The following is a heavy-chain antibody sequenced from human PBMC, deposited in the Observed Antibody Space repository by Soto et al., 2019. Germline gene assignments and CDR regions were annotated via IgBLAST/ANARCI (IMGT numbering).Heavy chain of an antibody. CDR1: GFTFSDHF. CDR3: ARGGRNHPSLNIAY. V-gene: IGHV3-11*06. J-gene: IGHJ4*02. Sequence: QVELVESGGGLVKPGGSLRLSCAASGFTFSDHFMTWIRQSPGKGLERVSYIRMKSSTTTYPDSVNGRFTISRDNAKNSLFPQMDNVRVEDTAVYYWARGGRNHPSLNIAYWGQGTLVTVSS. CDR2: IRMKSSTT. D-gene: IGHD2-2*01.